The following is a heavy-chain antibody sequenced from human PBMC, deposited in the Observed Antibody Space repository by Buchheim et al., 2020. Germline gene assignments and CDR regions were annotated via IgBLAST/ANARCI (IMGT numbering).Heavy chain of an antibody. CDR3: AHSPTYYEFWSGDYYYYYYGMDV. CDR2: IYCDDDK. CDR1: GFSLSTSGVG. Sequence: QIPLQESGPTLVKPTQTLTLTCTFSGFSLSTSGVGVGWIRQPPGQALEWLALIYCDDDKRYSPSLNSRLTITTDTSNNPVVLTMTNMDPVDTATYYCAHSPTYYEFWSGDYYYYYYGMDVWGQGTT. J-gene: IGHJ6*02. V-gene: IGHV2-5*02. D-gene: IGHD3-3*01.